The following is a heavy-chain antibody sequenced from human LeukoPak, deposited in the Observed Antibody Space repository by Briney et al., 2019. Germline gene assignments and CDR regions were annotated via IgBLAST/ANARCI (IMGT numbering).Heavy chain of an antibody. CDR3: ARHPRDGYNSPYFYYGVAV. J-gene: IGHJ6*02. V-gene: IGHV4-59*08. CDR2: IYYNAST. Sequence: PSDTLSLTCSVSGGSISRYYWSWIRQPPGKGLEGIGDIYYNASTNYNPSLKSRVTISVDTSKNQFSLKLSSVTAADTAVYYCARHPRDGYNSPYFYYGVAVWGHGTTVTVSS. CDR1: GGSISRYY. D-gene: IGHD5-24*01.